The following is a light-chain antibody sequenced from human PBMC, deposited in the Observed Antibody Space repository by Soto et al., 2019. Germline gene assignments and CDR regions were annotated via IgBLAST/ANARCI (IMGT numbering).Light chain of an antibody. CDR2: EVS. V-gene: IGLV2-8*01. Sequence: QSALTQPPSASGSPGQSVTISCTGTSSDVGGYNYVSWYQQYPGKAPKLMIYEVSKRPSGVPDRFSGSKSGKTASLTVSGLQPEDEADYYCTSYAGSNIWVFGGGTNLTVL. J-gene: IGLJ3*02. CDR1: SSDVGGYNY. CDR3: TSYAGSNIWV.